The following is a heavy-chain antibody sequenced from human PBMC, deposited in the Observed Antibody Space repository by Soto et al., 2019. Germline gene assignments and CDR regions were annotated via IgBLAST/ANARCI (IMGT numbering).Heavy chain of an antibody. CDR2: LYYGRSA. CDR1: GDSISSYY. D-gene: IGHD3-22*01. V-gene: IGHV4-59*01. J-gene: IGHJ4*02. Sequence: QVQLQESGPGLVKPSETLSLTCAVSGDSISSYYCMWIRQPPGKGLESIGYLYYGRSANYNPSLKSRFTLSVDTSTKQWTLTLISMSAADTAVYYCALRSMAVVPEYWGQGTLVTVSS. CDR3: ALRSMAVVPEY.